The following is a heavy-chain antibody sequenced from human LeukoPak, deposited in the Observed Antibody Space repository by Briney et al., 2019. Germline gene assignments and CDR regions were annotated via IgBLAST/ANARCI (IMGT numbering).Heavy chain of an antibody. CDR1: GFTFSSYA. Sequence: GGSLRLSCAASGFTFSSYAMSWVRQAPGKGLEWVSVIYSGGSTYYADSVKGRFTISRDNSKNTLYLQMNSLRAEDTAVYYCARGPTDYYDSRAGAFDIWGQGTMVTVSS. CDR3: ARGPTDYYDSRAGAFDI. V-gene: IGHV3-66*01. CDR2: IYSGGST. D-gene: IGHD3-22*01. J-gene: IGHJ3*02.